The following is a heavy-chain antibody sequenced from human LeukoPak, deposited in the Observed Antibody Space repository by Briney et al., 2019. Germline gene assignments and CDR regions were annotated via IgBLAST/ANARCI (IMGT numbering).Heavy chain of an antibody. J-gene: IGHJ4*02. Sequence: GGSLRLSCAASGFTFSSYSMNWVRQAPGKGLEWVSSISSSSSYIYYADSVKGRFTISRDNAKNSLYLQMNSLRAEDTAVYYCASCSGGSCYSGRIDYRGQGTLVTVSS. V-gene: IGHV3-21*01. CDR3: ASCSGGSCYSGRIDY. D-gene: IGHD2-15*01. CDR2: ISSSSSYI. CDR1: GFTFSSYS.